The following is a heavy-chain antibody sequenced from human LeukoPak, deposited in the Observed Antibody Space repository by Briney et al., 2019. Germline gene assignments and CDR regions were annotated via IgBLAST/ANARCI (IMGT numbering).Heavy chain of an antibody. J-gene: IGHJ4*02. CDR3: ARGGGRDGYNYGY. Sequence: PSETLSLTCTVSGGSISSYYWSWIRQPPGKGLEWIGSIYYSGSTYYNPSLKSRVTISVDTSKNQFSLKLSSVTAADTAVYYCARGGGRDGYNYGYWGQGTLVTVSS. CDR1: GGSISSYY. V-gene: IGHV4-59*12. CDR2: IYYSGST. D-gene: IGHD5-24*01.